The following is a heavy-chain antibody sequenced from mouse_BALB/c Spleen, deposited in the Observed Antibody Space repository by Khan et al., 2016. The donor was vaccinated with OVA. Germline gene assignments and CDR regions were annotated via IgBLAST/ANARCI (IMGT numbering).Heavy chain of an antibody. J-gene: IGHJ2*01. D-gene: IGHD1-2*01. CDR3: ARTARIKY. CDR1: GYSITSGYG. CDR2: ISYSGST. V-gene: IGHV3-2*02. Sequence: EVKLLESGPGLVKPSQSLSLTCTVTGYSITSGYGWNWIRQFPGNKLEWMGYISYSGSTNYNPSPKSRISITRDTSKNQFFLQLNSVTTADIATYYCARTARIKYWGQGTTLTVSS.